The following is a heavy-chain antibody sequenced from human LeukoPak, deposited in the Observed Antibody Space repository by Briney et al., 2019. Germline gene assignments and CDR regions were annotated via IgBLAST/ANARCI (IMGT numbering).Heavy chain of an antibody. CDR3: ARQGSGHRVYYYYYYMDV. J-gene: IGHJ6*03. D-gene: IGHD3-3*01. CDR2: IYYSGST. V-gene: IGHV4-39*01. Sequence: SETLSLTCTVSGGSISSSSYYWGWIRQPPGKGLEWIGSIYYSGSTYYNPSLKSRVTISVDTSNNQFSLKLSSVTAADTAVYYCARQGSGHRVYYYYYYMDVWGKGTTVTVSS. CDR1: GGSISSSSYY.